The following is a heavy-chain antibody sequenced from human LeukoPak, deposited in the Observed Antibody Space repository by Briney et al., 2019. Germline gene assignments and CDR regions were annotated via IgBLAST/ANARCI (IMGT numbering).Heavy chain of an antibody. CDR1: GGSISSGGYY. V-gene: IGHV4-31*03. J-gene: IGHJ4*02. CDR3: ARTHEDYYDSSGLFDY. Sequence: TLSLTCPVSGGSISSGGYYWSWIRQHPGKGLEWIGYIYYSGSTYYNPSLKSRVTISVDTSKNQFSLKLSSVTAADTAVYYCARTHEDYYDSSGLFDYWGQGTLVTVSS. CDR2: IYYSGST. D-gene: IGHD3-22*01.